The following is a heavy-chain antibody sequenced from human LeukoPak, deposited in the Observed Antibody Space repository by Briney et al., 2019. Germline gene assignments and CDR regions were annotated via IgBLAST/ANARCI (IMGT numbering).Heavy chain of an antibody. J-gene: IGHJ2*01. CDR2: IYYSGST. D-gene: IGHD5-18*01. CDR1: GGSISSYY. V-gene: IGHV4-59*01. Sequence: PSETLSLTCTVSGGSISSYYWSWIRQPPGKGLEWIGYIYYSGSTNYNPSLKSRVTISVDMSKNHFSLKLSSVTAADTAVYFCARDVGGYSYGYRPTELYWYFDLWGRGTRVTVSS. CDR3: ARDVGGYSYGYRPTELYWYFDL.